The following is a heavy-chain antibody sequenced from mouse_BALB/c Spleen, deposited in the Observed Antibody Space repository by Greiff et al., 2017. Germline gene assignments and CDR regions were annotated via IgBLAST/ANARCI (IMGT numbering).Heavy chain of an antibody. CDR1: GYTFTSYY. CDR2: IYPGNVNT. J-gene: IGHJ1*01. V-gene: IGHV1S56*01. Sequence: QVQLQQSGPELVKPGASVRISCKASGYTFTSYYIHWVKQRPGQGLEWIGWIYPGNVNTKYNEKFKGKATLTADKSSSTAYMQLSSLTSEDSAVYFCAREGDGYFYWYFDVWGAGTTVTVSS. CDR3: AREGDGYFYWYFDV. D-gene: IGHD2-3*01.